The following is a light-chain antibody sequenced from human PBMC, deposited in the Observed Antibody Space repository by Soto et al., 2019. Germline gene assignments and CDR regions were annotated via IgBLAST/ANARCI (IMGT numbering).Light chain of an antibody. J-gene: IGLJ2*01. V-gene: IGLV2-23*02. CDR1: SSDVGSYNL. Sequence: QSALTQPASVSGSPGQSITISCTGTSSDVGSYNLVSWYQQHPGKAPKLMIYEVSKRPSGVSNRFSXSKSGXTASXTISGLQAEDEADYYCCSYAGSSTFVVFGGGTKLTVL. CDR3: CSYAGSSTFVV. CDR2: EVS.